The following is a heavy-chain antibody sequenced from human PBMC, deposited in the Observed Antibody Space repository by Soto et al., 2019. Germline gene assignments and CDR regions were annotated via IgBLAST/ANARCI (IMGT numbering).Heavy chain of an antibody. J-gene: IGHJ3*02. CDR2: LYWDDDN. CDR1: GFSLRTTGVG. CDR3: AHNPPQDSGAFDI. Sequence: SGPTLVNPTQALTLTCTFSGFSLRTTGVGVGWIRQPPGKALEWLALLYWDDDNRYNPSLESRLTLTKDTSKSQVVLTLTNVDPADTATYYCAHNPPQDSGAFDIWGQGTMVTVSS. D-gene: IGHD6-19*01. V-gene: IGHV2-5*02.